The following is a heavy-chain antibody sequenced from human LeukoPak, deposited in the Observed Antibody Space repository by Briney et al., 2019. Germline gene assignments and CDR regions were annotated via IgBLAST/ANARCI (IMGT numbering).Heavy chain of an antibody. Sequence: PETLSLTCTVSGGSISSYYWSWIRQPPGKGLEWIGYIYYSGSTNYNPSLKSRVTISVDTSKNQFSLKLSSVTAADTAVYYCARVYAAFDIWGQGTMVTVSS. V-gene: IGHV4-59*01. J-gene: IGHJ3*02. D-gene: IGHD2-8*01. CDR2: IYYSGST. CDR3: ARVYAAFDI. CDR1: GGSISSYY.